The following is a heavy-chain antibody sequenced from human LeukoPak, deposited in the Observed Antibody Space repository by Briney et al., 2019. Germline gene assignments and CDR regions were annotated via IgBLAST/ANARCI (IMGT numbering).Heavy chain of an antibody. V-gene: IGHV4-39*01. D-gene: IGHD3-22*01. Sequence: KPSETLSLTCTVSGGSISSSSYYWGWLRQPPGKGLEWIGSIYYSGSTYYNPSLKSRVTISVDTSKNQLSLKLSSVTAADTAVYYCARLYYDSSGYYHFDYWGQGTLVTVSS. J-gene: IGHJ4*02. CDR3: ARLYYDSSGYYHFDY. CDR1: GGSISSSSYY. CDR2: IYYSGST.